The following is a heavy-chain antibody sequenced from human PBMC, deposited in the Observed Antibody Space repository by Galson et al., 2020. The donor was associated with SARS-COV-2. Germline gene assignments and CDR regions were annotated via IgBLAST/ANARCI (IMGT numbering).Heavy chain of an antibody. J-gene: IGHJ4*02. CDR1: GFPYNTYT. Sequence: AGGYLRLSCAASGFPYNTYTMPWVRQTPGKAPEWVSCLSGSGLHIFYADSVKGRFTISRDNANNLLFLQMECLGAGDTARYYCAGGDPGAFSTHFDYWGQGSVVTGAS. CDR2: LSGSGLHI. CDR3: AGGDPGAFSTHFDY. V-gene: IGHV3-21*06.